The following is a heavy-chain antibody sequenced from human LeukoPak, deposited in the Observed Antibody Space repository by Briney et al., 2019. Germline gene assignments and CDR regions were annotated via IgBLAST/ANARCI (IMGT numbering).Heavy chain of an antibody. CDR3: ARSEGYCSGGSCYSDWFDP. CDR2: INHSGST. Sequence: SETLSLTCAVYGGSFSGYYWSCIRQPPGKGLEWIGEINHSGSTNYNPSLKSRVTISVDTSKNQFSLKLSSVTAADTAVYYCARSEGYCSGGSCYSDWFDPWGQGTLVTVSS. D-gene: IGHD2-15*01. CDR1: GGSFSGYY. V-gene: IGHV4-34*01. J-gene: IGHJ5*02.